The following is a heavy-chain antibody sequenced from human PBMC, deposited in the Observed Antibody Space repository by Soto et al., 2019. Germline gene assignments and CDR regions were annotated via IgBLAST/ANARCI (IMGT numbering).Heavy chain of an antibody. CDR3: ARHKLYYYGSGSPPRGYNWFDP. CDR1: GGSISSSSYY. J-gene: IGHJ5*02. CDR2: IYYSGST. Sequence: QLQLQESGPGLVKPSETLSLTCTVSGGSISSSSYYWGWIRQPPGKGLEWIGSIYYSGSTYYNPSLKSRVTISVDTSKNQFSLKLSSVTAADTAVYYCARHKLYYYGSGSPPRGYNWFDPWGQGTLVTVSS. D-gene: IGHD3-10*01. V-gene: IGHV4-39*01.